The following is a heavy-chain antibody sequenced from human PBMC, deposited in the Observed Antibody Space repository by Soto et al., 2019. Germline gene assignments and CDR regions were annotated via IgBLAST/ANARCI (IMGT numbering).Heavy chain of an antibody. J-gene: IGHJ4*02. CDR2: MNPNSGNT. D-gene: IGHD1-1*01. CDR3: ARGRGTTAGYQGGYFDY. CDR1: GYTFTSYD. Sequence: ASVKVSCKASGYTFTSYDINWVRQATGQGLEWMGWMNPNSGNTGYAQKFQGRVTMTRNTSISTAYMELSSLRSEDTAVYYCARGRGTTAGYQGGYFDYWGQGTLVTVSS. V-gene: IGHV1-8*01.